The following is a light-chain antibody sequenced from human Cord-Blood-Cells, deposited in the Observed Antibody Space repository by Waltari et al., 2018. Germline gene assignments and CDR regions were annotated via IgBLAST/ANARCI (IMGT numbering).Light chain of an antibody. CDR1: QSISSY. J-gene: IGKJ4*01. CDR3: QQSYSTPLT. Sequence: DIQMTQSPSSLSASVGDRVTITCRASQSISSYLHWYQQKPGKAPKLLIYAASSLQSAVPARCSGSGSGTDFTLTISSLQPEDFATYYCQQSYSTPLTVGGGTKVEIK. CDR2: AAS. V-gene: IGKV1-39*01.